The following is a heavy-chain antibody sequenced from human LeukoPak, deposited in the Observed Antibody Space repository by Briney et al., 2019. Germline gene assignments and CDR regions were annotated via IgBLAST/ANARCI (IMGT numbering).Heavy chain of an antibody. D-gene: IGHD5-18*01. CDR3: ARSSGYSYGYRGIWFDY. J-gene: IGHJ4*02. Sequence: GGALRLSCAASGVTISSNYMSWVRQAPGEGLGWGSVIYSGGSTYYADSVKGRFTISRDNSKNTLYLQMNSLRAEDTAVYYCARSSGYSYGYRGIWFDYWGQGTVVTVSS. V-gene: IGHV3-53*01. CDR1: GVTISSNY. CDR2: IYSGGST.